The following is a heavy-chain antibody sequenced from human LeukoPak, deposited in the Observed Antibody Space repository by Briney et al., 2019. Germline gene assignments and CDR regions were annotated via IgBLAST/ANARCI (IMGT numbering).Heavy chain of an antibody. CDR1: GFTLSTYG. V-gene: IGHV3-30*03. CDR3: AQNRIPTAITPDS. CDR2: IAYDGRNT. Sequence: GGSLRLSCTASGFTLSTYGVHWVRQAPGKGLEWLAVIAYDGRNTYYEDSVKGRFTISRDNSKNTVFLQMNGLRVEDTAVYHCAQNRIPTAITPDSWGQGTLVTVSS. D-gene: IGHD2-2*02. J-gene: IGHJ5*01.